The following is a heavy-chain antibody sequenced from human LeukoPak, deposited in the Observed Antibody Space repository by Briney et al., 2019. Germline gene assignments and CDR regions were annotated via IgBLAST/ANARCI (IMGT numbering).Heavy chain of an antibody. Sequence: GGSLRLSCAVSGSSVSSNFMTWVRQAPGKGLEWVSLILGETTTTYADSVEGRFTISRDNSKNTLYLQMNRLRAEGTAVYYCVRDKGLRPTERFDSWGQGTLVTVSS. D-gene: IGHD3/OR15-3a*01. V-gene: IGHV3-53*01. CDR1: GSSVSSNF. CDR2: ILGETTT. CDR3: VRDKGLRPTERFDS. J-gene: IGHJ4*02.